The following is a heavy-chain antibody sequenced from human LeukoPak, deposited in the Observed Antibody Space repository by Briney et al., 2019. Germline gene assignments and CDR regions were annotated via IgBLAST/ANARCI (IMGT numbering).Heavy chain of an antibody. CDR2: INSDGSTT. J-gene: IGHJ4*02. CDR3: ARDGPYFGDYPYYFDY. CDR1: GFTFSYYW. Sequence: PGGSLRLSCAASGFTFSYYWMHWVRQAPGKGLVWVSRINSDGSTTGYADSVRGRLTISRDNSIKTLFLQMNSLGTDDTAVYYCARDGPYFGDYPYYFDYWGQGTLVTVSS. D-gene: IGHD4-17*01. V-gene: IGHV3-74*01.